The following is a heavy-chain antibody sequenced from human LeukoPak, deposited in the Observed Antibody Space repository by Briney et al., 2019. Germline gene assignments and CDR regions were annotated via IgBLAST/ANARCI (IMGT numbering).Heavy chain of an antibody. V-gene: IGHV3-30*04. D-gene: IGHD1-1*01. CDR1: GFIFSNYA. CDR2: ISYDGSKK. Sequence: GGSLRLSCAASGFIFSNYAMHWVRQAPGKGLEWVAVISYDGSKKYYADSVKGRFTISRDNSKITLYMQMNSLRAEDTAIYYCARESGTGTATWGPFDYWGQGTLVTVSS. J-gene: IGHJ4*02. CDR3: ARESGTGTATWGPFDY.